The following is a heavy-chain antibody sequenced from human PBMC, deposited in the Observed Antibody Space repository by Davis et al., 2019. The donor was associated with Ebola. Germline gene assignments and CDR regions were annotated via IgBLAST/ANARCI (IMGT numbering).Heavy chain of an antibody. Sequence: PGGPLRLSCVGSGFNFSSYGMHWVRQAPGKGLEWVAVIWYDGSNKYYVDSVKGRFTISRDNAKNTLYLQMNSLRAEDTAVYYCARATRNVVVVPAAPVYGMDVWGQGTTVTVSS. V-gene: IGHV3-33*01. D-gene: IGHD2-2*01. CDR1: GFNFSSYG. CDR2: IWYDGSNK. J-gene: IGHJ6*02. CDR3: ARATRNVVVVPAAPVYGMDV.